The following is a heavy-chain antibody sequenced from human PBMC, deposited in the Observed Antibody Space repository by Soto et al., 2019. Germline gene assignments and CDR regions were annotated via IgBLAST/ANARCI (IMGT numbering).Heavy chain of an antibody. CDR1: GFTFGDYA. CDR3: TTNYYDSSGYDNWFDP. D-gene: IGHD3-22*01. V-gene: IGHV3-49*03. Sequence: PGGSLRLSCTASGFTFGDYAMSWFRQAPGKGLEWVGFIRSKAYGGTTQYAASVKGRFTISGDDSKSIAYLQMNSLKTEDTAVYYCTTNYYDSSGYDNWFDPWGQGTLVTVSS. J-gene: IGHJ5*02. CDR2: IRSKAYGGTT.